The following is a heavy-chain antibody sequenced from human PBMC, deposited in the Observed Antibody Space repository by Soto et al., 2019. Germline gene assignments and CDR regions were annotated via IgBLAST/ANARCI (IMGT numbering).Heavy chain of an antibody. CDR2: ISAYNGNT. CDR1: GYTFTSYG. J-gene: IGHJ4*02. V-gene: IGHV1-18*01. Sequence: RASVKVSCKASGYTFTSYGISWVRQAPGQGLEWMGWISAYNGNTNYAQKLQGRVTMTTDTSTSTAYMELRSLRSDDTAVYYCARDSTIFGVVDPRRAFDEWGQGTLVTGSS. D-gene: IGHD3-3*01. CDR3: ARDSTIFGVVDPRRAFDE.